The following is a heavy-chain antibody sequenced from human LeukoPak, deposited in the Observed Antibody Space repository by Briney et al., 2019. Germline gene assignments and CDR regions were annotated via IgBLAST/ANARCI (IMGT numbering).Heavy chain of an antibody. D-gene: IGHD6-13*01. Sequence: PGGSLRLSCAASGFTFSSYSMNWVRQAPGKGLEWVSVIYSGGSTYYADSVKGRFTISRDNSKNTLYLQMNSLRAEDTAVYYCARWAAAVDYWGQGTLVTVSS. J-gene: IGHJ4*02. CDR1: GFTFSSYS. CDR2: IYSGGST. V-gene: IGHV3-66*01. CDR3: ARWAAAVDY.